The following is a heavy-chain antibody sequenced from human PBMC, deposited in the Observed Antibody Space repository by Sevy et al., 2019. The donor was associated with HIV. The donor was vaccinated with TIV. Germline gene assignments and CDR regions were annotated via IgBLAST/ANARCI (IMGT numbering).Heavy chain of an antibody. V-gene: IGHV3-23*01. CDR1: GFTFSNYA. CDR2: ISGRGGSGDKT. CDR3: ARKYDSSGYFDY. Sequence: GGSLRLSCAASGFTFSNYAMNWVRQAPGKGLEWVSGISGRGGSGDKTNYADSVKGRFTISRDDSKNSLYLQLNRLRAEDTAIYYCARKYDSSGYFDYWGQGTLVTVSS. J-gene: IGHJ4*02. D-gene: IGHD3-22*01.